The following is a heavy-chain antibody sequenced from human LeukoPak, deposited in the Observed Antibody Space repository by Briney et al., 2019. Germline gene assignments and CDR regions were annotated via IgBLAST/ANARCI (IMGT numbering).Heavy chain of an antibody. CDR3: ARGSCSSTSCYTAFDI. D-gene: IGHD2-2*02. J-gene: IGHJ3*02. CDR1: GYSFTCYW. V-gene: IGHV5-51*01. CDR2: IYPGDSDT. Sequence: GESLKISCKGSGYSFTCYWIGWVRQMPGKGLEWMGIIYPGDSDTRYSPSFQGQVTISADKSISTAYLQWSSLKASDTAMYYCARGSCSSTSCYTAFDIWGQGTMVTVSS.